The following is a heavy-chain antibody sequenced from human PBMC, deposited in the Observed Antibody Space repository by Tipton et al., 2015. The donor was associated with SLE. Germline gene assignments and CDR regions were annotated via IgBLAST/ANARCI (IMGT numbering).Heavy chain of an antibody. V-gene: IGHV4-34*01. J-gene: IGHJ6*02. Sequence: TLSLTCAVYGGSFSGYYWSWIRQPPGKGLEWIGEINHSGSTNYNPSLKSRVTISLDTSKNQFSLRLSSVTAADTAVYYCARGLSGYSSSWFYYYYGIDVWGQGTTVTVSS. D-gene: IGHD6-13*01. CDR2: INHSGST. CDR3: ARGLSGYSSSWFYYYYGIDV. CDR1: GGSFSGYY.